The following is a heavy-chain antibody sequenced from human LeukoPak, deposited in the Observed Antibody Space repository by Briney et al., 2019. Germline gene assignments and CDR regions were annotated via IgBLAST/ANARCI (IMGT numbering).Heavy chain of an antibody. CDR1: GYTFTNYY. J-gene: IGHJ4*02. Sequence: GASVKVSCKASGYTFTNYYIHWVRQAPAQGLEWMGIINPAGGSTGYAQKFQGRVTMTRDTSTSTVYMELSSLRSEDTAVYYCARYNGDLTGGFDYWGQGTLVTVSS. D-gene: IGHD4-17*01. CDR3: ARYNGDLTGGFDY. V-gene: IGHV1-46*01. CDR2: INPAGGST.